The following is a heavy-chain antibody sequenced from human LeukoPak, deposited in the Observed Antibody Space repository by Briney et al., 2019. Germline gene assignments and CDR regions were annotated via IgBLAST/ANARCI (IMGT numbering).Heavy chain of an antibody. Sequence: EGSLRLSCAASGFTFRNYVIHWVRQAPGKGLEWVAVTSSDLNVKLYADSVKGRFTISRDNSRSTLYLQMNSLRPEDTAIYYCAREGYYGSGSPPSLYFDYWGQGTLVTVSS. CDR2: TSSDLNVK. D-gene: IGHD3-10*01. CDR3: AREGYYGSGSPPSLYFDY. CDR1: GFTFRNYV. V-gene: IGHV3-30-3*01. J-gene: IGHJ4*02.